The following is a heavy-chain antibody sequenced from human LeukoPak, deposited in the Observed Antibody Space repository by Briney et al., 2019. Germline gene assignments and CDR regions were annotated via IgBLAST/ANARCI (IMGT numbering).Heavy chain of an antibody. Sequence: PSETLSLTCTVSGGSISSSSYYWGWIRPPPGKGLEWIGSIYYSGSTYYNPSLKSRVTISVDTSKNPFSLKLSSVTAADTAVYYCATRTGRYFDWLSLNWFDPWGQGTLVTVSS. V-gene: IGHV4-39*01. D-gene: IGHD3-9*01. CDR1: GGSISSSSYY. J-gene: IGHJ5*02. CDR3: ATRTGRYFDWLSLNWFDP. CDR2: IYYSGST.